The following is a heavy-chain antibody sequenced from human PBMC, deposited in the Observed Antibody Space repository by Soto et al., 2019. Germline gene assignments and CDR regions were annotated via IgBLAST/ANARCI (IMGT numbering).Heavy chain of an antibody. CDR3: ARCPRFEFPLYGMDV. D-gene: IGHD3-10*01. J-gene: IGHJ6*02. CDR1: GYTFTNYF. Sequence: QVQLVQSGAEVKKPGASVKVSCKASGYTFTNYFMFWVRQAPGQGLECMGMINPSGDSTSYAQKFKGRVTLTRDTSTSTVYMERSSLRSEDTAVYYCARCPRFEFPLYGMDVWGQGTTVTVSS. CDR2: INPSGDST. V-gene: IGHV1-46*01.